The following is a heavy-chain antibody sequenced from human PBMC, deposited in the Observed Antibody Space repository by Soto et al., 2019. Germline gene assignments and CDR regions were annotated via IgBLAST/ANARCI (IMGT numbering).Heavy chain of an antibody. J-gene: IGHJ6*02. D-gene: IGHD3-9*01. CDR1: GLNISNYL. CDR3: AKNVWGITIFGGMDV. Sequence: PGGSKILSYAVSGLNISNYLMILIRQKQGKGLEWVANINPDGSVEYYADSLKGRFTISRDNARNSLYLQMNSLRAEDTAVYYCAKNVWGITIFGGMDVWGQGTTVTVSS. CDR2: INPDGSVE. V-gene: IGHV3-7*03.